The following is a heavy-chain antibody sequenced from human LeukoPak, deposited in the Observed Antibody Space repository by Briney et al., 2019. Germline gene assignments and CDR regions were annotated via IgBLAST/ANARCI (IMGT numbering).Heavy chain of an antibody. Sequence: SGTLSLTCAANGGSFIGYSWSWIRQAPRKGLEWIGETHHSGSTKYNPSLKSRVTMSVDTSKRQFSLKLASVTAADTGLYYCARSQLLYFFDHWGQGTLVAVSS. J-gene: IGHJ4*02. CDR3: ARSQLLYFFDH. CDR2: THHSGST. V-gene: IGHV4-34*01. CDR1: GGSFIGYS. D-gene: IGHD2-2*01.